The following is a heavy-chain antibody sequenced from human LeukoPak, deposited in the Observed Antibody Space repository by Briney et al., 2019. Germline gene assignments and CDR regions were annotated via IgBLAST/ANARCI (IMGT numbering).Heavy chain of an antibody. D-gene: IGHD6-19*01. J-gene: IGHJ3*02. CDR1: GGSISSYY. V-gene: IGHV4-4*07. Sequence: SETLSLTCTVSGGSISSYYWSWIRQPAGKGLEWIGRIYTSGSTNYNPSLKSRVTMSVDTSKNQFSLKLSSVTAADTAVYYCARDMNSSGWYQGDDAFDIWGQGTMVTVSS. CDR2: IYTSGST. CDR3: ARDMNSSGWYQGDDAFDI.